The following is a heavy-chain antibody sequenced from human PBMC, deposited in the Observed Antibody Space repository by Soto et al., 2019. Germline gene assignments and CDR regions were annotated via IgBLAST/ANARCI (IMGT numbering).Heavy chain of an antibody. V-gene: IGHV4-59*01. CDR1: GGSISSYY. J-gene: IGHJ4*02. CDR3: GGKNYDSSGYFDY. Sequence: SETLSLTCTVSGGSISSYYWSWIRQPPGKGLEWIGYMYYSGSTNYNPSLKSRVTISVDTSKNQFSLKLSSVTAADTAVYYCGGKNYDSSGYFDYWGQGTLVTV. CDR2: MYYSGST. D-gene: IGHD3-22*01.